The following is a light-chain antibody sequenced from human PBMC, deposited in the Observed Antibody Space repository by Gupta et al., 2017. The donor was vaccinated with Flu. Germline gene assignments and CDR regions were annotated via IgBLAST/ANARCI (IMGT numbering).Light chain of an antibody. CDR2: KAS. J-gene: IGKJ1*01. CDR1: QNISYW. CDR3: QHFRNYPWT. V-gene: IGKV1-5*03. Sequence: DIPMAQSPSTLSASVGDRVTITCRASQNISYWLAWYQQKPGKAPKLLIYKASILENGVPSRFSGSGSGTEFTLIISSLQPDDLGIYYCQHFRNYPWTFGQGTKVEIK.